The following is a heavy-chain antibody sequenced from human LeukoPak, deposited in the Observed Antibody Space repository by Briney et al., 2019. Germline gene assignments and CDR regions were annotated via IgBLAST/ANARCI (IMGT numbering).Heavy chain of an antibody. V-gene: IGHV1-69*01. Sequence: GSSVKVSCKAAGGTISNYVISWVRQAPGQGLEWMGGIIPIFTTANYAQKFQGRVTITANESTSTAYMELSSLRSEDTAIYYCALIVPVASFDYWGQGTQVTVSS. CDR2: IIPIFTTA. D-gene: IGHD2-2*01. CDR3: ALIVPVASFDY. J-gene: IGHJ4*02. CDR1: GGTISNYV.